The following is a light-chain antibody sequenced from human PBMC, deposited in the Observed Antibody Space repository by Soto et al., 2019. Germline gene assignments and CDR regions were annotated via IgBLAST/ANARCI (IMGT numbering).Light chain of an antibody. Sequence: EIVMTQSPATLSVSPGERATLSCRASQSVSSNLAWYQQKPGQAPSPLIYGASTRATGIPARFSGSGSGTEFTLTISSLQSEDFAVYYCQQYNNWPLYTFGQGTKLEIK. V-gene: IGKV3-15*01. CDR2: GAS. CDR3: QQYNNWPLYT. CDR1: QSVSSN. J-gene: IGKJ2*01.